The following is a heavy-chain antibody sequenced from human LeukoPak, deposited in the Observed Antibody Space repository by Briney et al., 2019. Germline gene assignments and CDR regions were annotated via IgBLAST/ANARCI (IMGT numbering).Heavy chain of an antibody. CDR3: ASPVVAFWRGYLGYMDV. Sequence: PGGSLGLSCAASGFAFSDYYMSWIRQAPGKGLEWVSYISTSGSDIYSADSVQGRFTISRDNAKNSLYLQMNSVRAEDTAVYYCASPVVAFWRGYLGYMDVWGKGTPVTVSS. J-gene: IGHJ6*03. CDR2: ISTSGSDI. D-gene: IGHD3-3*01. V-gene: IGHV3-11*04. CDR1: GFAFSDYY.